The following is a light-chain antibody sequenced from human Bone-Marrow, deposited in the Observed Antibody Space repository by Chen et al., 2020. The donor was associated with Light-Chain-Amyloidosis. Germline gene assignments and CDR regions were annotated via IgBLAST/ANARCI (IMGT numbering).Light chain of an antibody. Sequence: QSVLTQPPSVSGAPGQRVTISCTGSSSNIGAGYDVYWYQELPGTAPKLLIYGNNNRPSGVPDRFSGSKSGTSASLAITGLQAEDEADYYGQSYDSSLSGSVFGGGTKLTFL. CDR1: SSNIGAGYD. CDR3: QSYDSSLSGSV. V-gene: IGLV1-40*01. CDR2: GNN. J-gene: IGLJ3*02.